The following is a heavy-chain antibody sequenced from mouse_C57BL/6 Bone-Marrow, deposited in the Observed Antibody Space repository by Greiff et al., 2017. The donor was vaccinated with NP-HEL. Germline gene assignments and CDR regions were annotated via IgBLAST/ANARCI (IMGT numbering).Heavy chain of an antibody. J-gene: IGHJ2*01. Sequence: QVQLQQSGAELARPGASVKLSCKASGYTFTSYGLSWVKQRTGQGLEWIGEIYPRSGNTYYNEKFKGKATLTADKSSSTAYMELRSLTSEDSAVYFCARRGYDGYPGGYWGQGTTLTVSS. CDR1: GYTFTSYG. V-gene: IGHV1-81*01. CDR3: ARRGYDGYPGGY. CDR2: IYPRSGNT. D-gene: IGHD2-3*01.